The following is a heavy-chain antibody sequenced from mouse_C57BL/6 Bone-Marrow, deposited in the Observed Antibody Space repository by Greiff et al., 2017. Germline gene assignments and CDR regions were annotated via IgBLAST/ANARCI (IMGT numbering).Heavy chain of an antibody. CDR2: IRNKANGYTT. V-gene: IGHV7-3*01. D-gene: IGHD2-4*01. Sequence: EVQRVESGGGLVQPGGSLSLSCAASGFTFTDYYMSWVRQPPGKALEWLGFIRNKANGYTTEYSASVKGRFTISRDNSQSILYLQMNALRAEDSSTYYCARYNDYDYWGQGTLVTVSA. CDR3: ARYNDYDY. J-gene: IGHJ3*01. CDR1: GFTFTDYY.